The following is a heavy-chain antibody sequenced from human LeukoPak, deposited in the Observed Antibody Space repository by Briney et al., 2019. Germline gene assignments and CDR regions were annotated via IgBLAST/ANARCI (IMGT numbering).Heavy chain of an antibody. V-gene: IGHV1-69*13. Sequence: GASVKVSCKASGGTFSSYAISWVRQAPGQGLEWMGGIIPIFGTANYAQKFQGRVTITADESTSTAYMELSSLRSEDTAVYYCAREDMVRGVMRLGYWGQGTLVTVSS. J-gene: IGHJ4*02. D-gene: IGHD3-10*01. CDR2: IIPIFGTA. CDR1: GGTFSSYA. CDR3: AREDMVRGVMRLGY.